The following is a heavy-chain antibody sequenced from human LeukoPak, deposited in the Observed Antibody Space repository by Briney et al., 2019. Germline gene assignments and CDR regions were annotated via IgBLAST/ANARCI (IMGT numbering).Heavy chain of an antibody. J-gene: IGHJ3*02. V-gene: IGHV3-48*02. CDR1: GFTFSSYN. CDR3: ARAVAGYDAFDI. D-gene: IGHD6-19*01. Sequence: PGGSLRLSCAASGFTFSSYNMNWIRQAPAKGLEWVSYISGSSSTIYYADSLKGRFTISRDNAKNSLYLQMNSLRDEDTAVYYCARAVAGYDAFDIWGQGTMVTVSS. CDR2: ISGSSSTI.